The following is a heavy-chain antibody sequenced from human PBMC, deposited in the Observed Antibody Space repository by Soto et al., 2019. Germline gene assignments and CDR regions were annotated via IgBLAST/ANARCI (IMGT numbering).Heavy chain of an antibody. D-gene: IGHD2-2*01. CDR1: GGSVTSGSHY. V-gene: IGHV4-61*01. CDR2: IYYTGMT. CDR3: ARTDRYQLSSFSDY. J-gene: IGHJ4*02. Sequence: QVQLQESGPGLVKPSETLSLTCTVSGGSVTSGSHYWSWIRQPPGKGLEWIGYIYYTGMTTYNPSLKSRVTIAIDTSKNQFSLKLTSATAADTAVYYCARTDRYQLSSFSDYWGQGTLVTVSS.